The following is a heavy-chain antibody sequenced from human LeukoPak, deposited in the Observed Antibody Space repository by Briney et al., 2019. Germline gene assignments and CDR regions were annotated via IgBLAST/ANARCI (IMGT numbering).Heavy chain of an antibody. Sequence: ASVKVSCKASGYTFTSYGISWVRQAPGQGLEWMGWISAYNGNTNYAQKLQGRVTMTTDTSTSTAYMELRSLRSDDTAVYYCARLYGGDFHQYYYYYMDVWGKGTTVTVSS. CDR2: ISAYNGNT. CDR1: GYTFTSYG. V-gene: IGHV1-18*01. J-gene: IGHJ6*03. CDR3: ARLYGGDFHQYYYYYMDV. D-gene: IGHD2-8*01.